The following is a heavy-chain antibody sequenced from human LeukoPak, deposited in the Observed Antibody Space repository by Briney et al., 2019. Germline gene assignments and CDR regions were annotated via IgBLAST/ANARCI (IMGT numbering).Heavy chain of an antibody. CDR2: IKQDGSEK. Sequence: GSLRLSCAASGFTFSSYWMSWVRQAPGKGLEWVANIKQDGSEKYYVDSVKGRLTISRDNAKNSLYLQMNSLRAEDTAVYYCAKDRLSYDILTGYPNWGQGTLVTVSS. CDR1: GFTFSSYW. D-gene: IGHD3-9*01. J-gene: IGHJ4*02. CDR3: AKDRLSYDILTGYPN. V-gene: IGHV3-7*03.